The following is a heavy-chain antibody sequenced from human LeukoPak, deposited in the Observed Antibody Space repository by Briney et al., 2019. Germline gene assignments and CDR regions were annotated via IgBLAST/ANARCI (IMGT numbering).Heavy chain of an antibody. CDR3: ARGIDRYYDFWSGYYTPQDYYYYMDV. J-gene: IGHJ6*03. D-gene: IGHD3-3*01. V-gene: IGHV4-59*01. CDR1: GGSISSYD. CDR2: IYYSGST. Sequence: PSETLSLTCTVSGGSISSYDWSWIRQPPGKGLEWIGYIYYSGSTYYNPSLKSRVTISVDTSKNQFSLKLSSVTAADTAVYYCARGIDRYYDFWSGYYTPQDYYYYMDVWGKGTTVTVSS.